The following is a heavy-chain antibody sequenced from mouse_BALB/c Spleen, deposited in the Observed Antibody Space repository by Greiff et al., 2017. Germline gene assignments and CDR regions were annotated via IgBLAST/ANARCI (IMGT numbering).Heavy chain of an antibody. Sequence: EVKLEESGGGLVQPGGSLKLSCAASGFTFSSYTMSWVRQTPEKRLEWVAYISNGGGSTYYPDTVKGRFTISRDNAKNTLYLQMSSLKSEDTAMYYCARLSSGLYYYAMDYWGQGTSVTVSS. V-gene: IGHV5-12-2*01. D-gene: IGHD3-1*01. J-gene: IGHJ4*01. CDR2: ISNGGGST. CDR1: GFTFSSYT. CDR3: ARLSSGLYYYAMDY.